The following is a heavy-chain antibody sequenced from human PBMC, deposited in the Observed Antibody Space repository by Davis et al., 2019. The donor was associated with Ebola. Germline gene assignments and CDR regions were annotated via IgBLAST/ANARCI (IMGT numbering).Heavy chain of an antibody. V-gene: IGHV3-7*03. CDR2: INQDGSDK. D-gene: IGHD1-26*01. CDR1: GFIFSTYW. Sequence: GESLKISCAASGFIFSTYWMSWFRQAPGKGLEWVANINQDGSDKQYVDSVRGRFTISRDNAKNALYLQMSSLRVEDTAMYFCARATRGSGDFPWGQGTLVTVSP. J-gene: IGHJ5*02. CDR3: ARATRGSGDFP.